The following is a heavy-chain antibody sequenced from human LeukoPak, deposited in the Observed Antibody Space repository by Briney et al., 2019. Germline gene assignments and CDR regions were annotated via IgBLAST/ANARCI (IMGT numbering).Heavy chain of an antibody. CDR3: ARGRCSLSSCSFDL. Sequence: GGSLRLSCAASGFIFSSYNMNWVRQAPGKGLEWVSFISSDGSNIFNADSVKGRFTISRDNAEKSLFLQMDSLRVEDTAVYFCARGRCSLSSCSFDLWGQGALVTVSS. CDR2: ISSDGSNI. CDR1: GFIFSSYN. V-gene: IGHV3-48*04. D-gene: IGHD2-2*01. J-gene: IGHJ4*02.